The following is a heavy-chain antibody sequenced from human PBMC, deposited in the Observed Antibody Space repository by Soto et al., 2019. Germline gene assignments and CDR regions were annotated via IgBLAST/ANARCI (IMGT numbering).Heavy chain of an antibody. CDR1: GDSVSSYSAA. CDR3: VRDRYSSSGWFDP. CDR2: TYYRSRFFS. Sequence: TLSLTCAISGDSVSSYSAAWNWIRQSPSGGLEWLGRTYYRSRFFSDYAEPVKSRIIINPDTSKNQFSLQLKSVTPEDTAVYYCVRDRYSSSGWFDPWGQGTPVTVSS. J-gene: IGHJ5*02. V-gene: IGHV6-1*01. D-gene: IGHD3-10*01.